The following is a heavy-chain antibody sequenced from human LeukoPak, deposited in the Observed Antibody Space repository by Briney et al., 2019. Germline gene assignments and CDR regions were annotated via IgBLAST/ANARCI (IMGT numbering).Heavy chain of an antibody. V-gene: IGHV4-59*12. CDR1: GGSISSYY. CDR2: IYYSGST. D-gene: IGHD2-2*01. J-gene: IGHJ4*02. CDR3: ARDLLPAHPFDY. Sequence: NASETLSLTCTVSGGSISSYYWSWIRQPPGKGLEWIGYIYYSGSTNYNPSLKSRVTISVDRSKNQFSLKLSSVTAADTAVYYCARDLLPAHPFDYWGQGTLVTVSS.